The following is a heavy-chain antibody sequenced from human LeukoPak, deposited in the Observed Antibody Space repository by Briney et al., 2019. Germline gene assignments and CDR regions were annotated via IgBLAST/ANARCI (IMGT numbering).Heavy chain of an antibody. J-gene: IGHJ4*02. CDR1: GGSISSGGYY. CDR2: IYYSGST. CDR3: ASLRRNGDYRTIDY. Sequence: ASETLSLTCTVSGGSISSGGYYWSWIRQHPGKGLEWIGYIYYSGSTYYNPSLKSRVTISVDTSKNQFSLKLNSVTAADTAVYYCASLRRNGDYRTIDYWGQGTLVTVSS. D-gene: IGHD4-17*01. V-gene: IGHV4-31*03.